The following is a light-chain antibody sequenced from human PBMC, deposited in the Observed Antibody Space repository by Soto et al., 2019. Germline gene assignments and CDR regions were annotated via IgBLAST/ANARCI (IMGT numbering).Light chain of an antibody. CDR1: HTVSSSF. Sequence: GLSQSPGTVSFSPGERATLSCRASHTVSSSFLAWYQQTPGQAPRLLIYAASSRAADIPDRFSGSGSGTDFTLTINRLEPEDFAVYHCQQYDSSPRPFGQRTKV. CDR2: AAS. J-gene: IGKJ1*01. CDR3: QQYDSSPRP. V-gene: IGKV3-20*01.